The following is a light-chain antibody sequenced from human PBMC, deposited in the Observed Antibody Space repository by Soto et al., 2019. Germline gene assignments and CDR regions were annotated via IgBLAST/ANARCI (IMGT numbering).Light chain of an antibody. Sequence: DIQMTQSPFSLSASVGDRVTISCRPSQNIKNYLNWYQQRPGKAPKLLIFAASTLQSGVPSRFSGIGSGTDFTLTISSLQPEDFATYYCQQSYSTRLTFGGGTKVEI. CDR2: AAS. V-gene: IGKV1-39*01. CDR3: QQSYSTRLT. J-gene: IGKJ4*01. CDR1: QNIKNY.